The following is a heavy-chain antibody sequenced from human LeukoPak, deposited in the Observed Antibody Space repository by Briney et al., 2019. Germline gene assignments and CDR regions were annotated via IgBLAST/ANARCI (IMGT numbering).Heavy chain of an antibody. CDR1: GGTLSSYA. D-gene: IGHD3-3*01. J-gene: IGHJ5*02. CDR2: IIPIFGTA. CDR3: ARDSVLRFLEWYNWFDP. Sequence: VASVKVSCKASGGTLSSYAISWVRQAPGQGLEWMGGIIPIFGTANYAQKFQGRVTMARDTSISTAYMELSRLRSDDTAVYYCARDSVLRFLEWYNWFDPWGQGTLVTVSS. V-gene: IGHV1-69*05.